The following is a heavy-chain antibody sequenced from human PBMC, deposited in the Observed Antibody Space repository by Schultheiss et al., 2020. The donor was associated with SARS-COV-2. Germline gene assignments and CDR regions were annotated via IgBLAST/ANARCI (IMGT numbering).Heavy chain of an antibody. V-gene: IGHV3-23*01. J-gene: IGHJ3*02. CDR2: ISGSGGST. CDR1: GFTFSSYA. CDR3: ARDRHGDPRGDAFDI. D-gene: IGHD4-17*01. Sequence: GESLKISCAASGFTFSSYAMSWVRQAPGKGLEWVSAISGSGGSTYYADSVKGRFTISRDNSKNTLYLQMNSLRAEDTAVYYCARDRHGDPRGDAFDIWGQGTMVTVSS.